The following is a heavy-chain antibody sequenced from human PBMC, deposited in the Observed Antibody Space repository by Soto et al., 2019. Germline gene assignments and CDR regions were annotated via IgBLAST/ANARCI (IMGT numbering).Heavy chain of an antibody. CDR2: VYDLDGT. Sequence: DVHLVESGGGLIQPGGSLRLSCVASGLTVSGQKYMAWVRQAPGKWPEWLSGVYDLDGTYYADSVWGRFTTSIDSSRTTVYLQMRDLRPEDTALYFCATWHLREHAYDIWGQGTMVTVSS. V-gene: IGHV3-53*01. J-gene: IGHJ3*02. D-gene: IGHD5-12*01. CDR1: GLTVSGQKY. CDR3: ATWHLREHAYDI.